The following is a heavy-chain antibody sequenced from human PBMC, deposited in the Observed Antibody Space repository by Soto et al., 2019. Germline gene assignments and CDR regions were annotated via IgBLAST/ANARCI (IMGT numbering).Heavy chain of an antibody. V-gene: IGHV4-39*01. D-gene: IGHD2-2*03. J-gene: IGHJ6*02. CDR2: IYSSENT. CDR3: ARLNGYCISTNCHGYYGMDV. Sequence: PSETLSLTCTVSGGSVSSSSYSWGWIRQSPGKGLKWIGTIYSSENTYYNPSLLSRVTISVDTSKNEFSLRLGSVTAADTAVYYCARLNGYCISTNCHGYYGMDVWGQGTTVTVSS. CDR1: GGSVSSSSYS.